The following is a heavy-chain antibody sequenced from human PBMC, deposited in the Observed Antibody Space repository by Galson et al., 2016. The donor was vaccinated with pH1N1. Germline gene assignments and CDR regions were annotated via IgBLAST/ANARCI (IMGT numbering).Heavy chain of an antibody. V-gene: IGHV1-46*01. D-gene: IGHD2-15*01. Sequence: SVKVSCKASGNTFTSYYMHGVRQAPGQGLEWMGTINPSGGSTSYAQKFQGRVTMTRDTSTSTVYMELSSLRSEDTAVYYCAREERLRGYCSDGRCYDGVYYFDYWGQGTLVTVSS. CDR3: AREERLRGYCSDGRCYDGVYYFDY. J-gene: IGHJ4*02. CDR2: INPSGGST. CDR1: GNTFTSYY.